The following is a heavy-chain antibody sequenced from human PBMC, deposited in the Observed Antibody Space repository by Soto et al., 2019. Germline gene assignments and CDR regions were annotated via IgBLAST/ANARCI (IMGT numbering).Heavy chain of an antibody. Sequence: SETPSLTCGVSGSSVRSDFYWAWIRQSPGAGLEWLGSIYPSGNTYYNPSVRGRITISVDTSKNHFSLTLTSVTAADTARYYCVAYTAAHNWFDPWGQGTLVTVSS. CDR2: IYPSGNT. CDR1: GSSVRSDFY. CDR3: VAYTAAHNWFDP. D-gene: IGHD2-2*02. J-gene: IGHJ5*02. V-gene: IGHV4-38-2*01.